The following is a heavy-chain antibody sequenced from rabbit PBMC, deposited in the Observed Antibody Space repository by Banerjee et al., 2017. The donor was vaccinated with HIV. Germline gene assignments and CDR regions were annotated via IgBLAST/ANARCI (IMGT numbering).Heavy chain of an antibody. D-gene: IGHD6-1*01. Sequence: QSLEESGGDLVKPGASLTLTCKASGFTLSSSDYMCWVRQAPGKGLEWIGCIVAGSSGTTYYASWAKGRFTISKTSSTTVTLQLNSLTAADTATYFCARAKDGYAAPGVAFYFNLWGQGTLVTVS. CDR2: IVAGSSGTT. J-gene: IGHJ4*01. CDR3: ARAKDGYAAPGVAFYFNL. V-gene: IGHV1S40*01. CDR1: GFTLSSSDY.